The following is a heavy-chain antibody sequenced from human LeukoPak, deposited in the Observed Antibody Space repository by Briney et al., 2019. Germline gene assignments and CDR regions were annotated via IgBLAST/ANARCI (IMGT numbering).Heavy chain of an antibody. Sequence: SETLSLTCAVHGGSFSGYYWSWIRQPPGKGLEWIGEINHSGSTNYNPSLKSRVTISVDTSKNQFSLKLSSVTAADTAVYYCARVRFLEWLLYRWGYFDYWGQGTLVTVSS. CDR1: GGSFSGYY. V-gene: IGHV4-34*01. CDR3: ARVRFLEWLLYRWGYFDY. D-gene: IGHD3-3*01. J-gene: IGHJ4*02. CDR2: INHSGST.